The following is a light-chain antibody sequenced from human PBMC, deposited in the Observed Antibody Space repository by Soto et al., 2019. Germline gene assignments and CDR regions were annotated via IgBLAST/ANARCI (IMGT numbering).Light chain of an antibody. CDR2: RNA. V-gene: IGLV1-44*01. Sequence: QSALAQPPSAYGTPGQRITISCSGSSSNVGSNTVNWYQQVPGVAPKLLIYRNAQRPSGVPDRFSGSKSGTSASLVISGLQSGDEADYYCATWDDSLNIYVSGTGTKVTVL. J-gene: IGLJ1*01. CDR3: ATWDDSLNIYV. CDR1: SSNVGSNT.